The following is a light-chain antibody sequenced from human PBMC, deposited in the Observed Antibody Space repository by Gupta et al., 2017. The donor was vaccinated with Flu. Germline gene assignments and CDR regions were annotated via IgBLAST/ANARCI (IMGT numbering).Light chain of an antibody. Sequence: EIVLTQSPATLSLSPGERATLSCRASQSVSSYLAWYQQKPGPAPRLLIYDAFNRATGIPARFSGSGSGTDFTLTISSLEPEDFAVYYCQLPCTWPPLTCGGGTRVEIK. CDR1: QSVSSY. CDR3: QLPCTWPPLT. J-gene: IGKJ4*01. V-gene: IGKV3-11*01. CDR2: DAF.